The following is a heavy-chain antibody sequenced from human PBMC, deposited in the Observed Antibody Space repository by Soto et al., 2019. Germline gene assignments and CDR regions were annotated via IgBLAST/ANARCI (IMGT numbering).Heavy chain of an antibody. Sequence: PGASLKISCKGSCYSFTSYWISWVRQMPGKGLEWMGRIDPSDSYTNYSPSFQGHVTISADKSISTAYLQWSSLKASDTAMYYCARRLGYRGVVNYGMDVWGQGTTVTVSS. V-gene: IGHV5-10-1*01. CDR3: ARRLGYRGVVNYGMDV. D-gene: IGHD3-3*01. CDR1: CYSFTSYW. J-gene: IGHJ6*02. CDR2: IDPSDSYT.